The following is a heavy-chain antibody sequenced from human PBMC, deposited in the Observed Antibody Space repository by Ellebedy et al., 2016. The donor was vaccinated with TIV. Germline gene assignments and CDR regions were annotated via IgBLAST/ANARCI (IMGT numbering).Heavy chain of an antibody. J-gene: IGHJ5*02. D-gene: IGHD2-15*01. CDR3: ARASVVVVADKGWRFDP. CDR2: IYYSGST. V-gene: IGHV4-59*01. Sequence: SETLSLTXTVSGGSISSYYWSWIRQPPGKGLEWIGYIYYSGSTNYNPSLKSRVTISVDTSKNQFSLKLSSVTAADTAVYYCARASVVVVADKGWRFDPWGQGTLVTVSS. CDR1: GGSISSYY.